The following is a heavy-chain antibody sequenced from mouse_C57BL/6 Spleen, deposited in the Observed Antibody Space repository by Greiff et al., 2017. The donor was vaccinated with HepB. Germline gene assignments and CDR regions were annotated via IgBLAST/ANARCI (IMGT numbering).Heavy chain of an antibody. J-gene: IGHJ2*01. D-gene: IGHD1-1*01. CDR3: ARIYYGTPFDY. CDR1: GYAFSSSW. Sequence: QVQLQQSGPELVKPGASVKISCKASGYAFSSSWMNWVKQRPGKGLEWIGRIYPGDGDTNYNGKFKGKATLTADKSSSTAYMQLSSLTSEDSAVYFCARIYYGTPFDYWGQGTTLTVSS. CDR2: IYPGDGDT. V-gene: IGHV1-82*01.